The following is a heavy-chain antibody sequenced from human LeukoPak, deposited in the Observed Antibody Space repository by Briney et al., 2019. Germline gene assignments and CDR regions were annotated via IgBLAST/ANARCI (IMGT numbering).Heavy chain of an antibody. CDR1: GYIFTIYV. Sequence: ASVKVSCKASGYIFTIYVLHWVRQAPGQGLEWMGWINTNTGNPTYAQGFTGRFVFSLDTSVSTAYLQINSLKADDTAMYYCARGDYETHGYQTRWGQGTLVTVSS. D-gene: IGHD3-22*01. J-gene: IGHJ4*02. CDR2: INTNTGNP. V-gene: IGHV7-4-1*02. CDR3: ARGDYETHGYQTR.